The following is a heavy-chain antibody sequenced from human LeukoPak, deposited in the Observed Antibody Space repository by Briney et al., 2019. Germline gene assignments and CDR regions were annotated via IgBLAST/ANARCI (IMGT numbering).Heavy chain of an antibody. V-gene: IGHV1-2*02. CDR1: GYTFTSYY. CDR3: AISVKRSETYFAFDI. D-gene: IGHD1-26*01. Sequence: VASVKVSCKASGYTFTSYYMHWVRQAPGQGLEWMGWINPHSGGTNYAQKFKGRVTMTRDTSIGTGYMEVSRLRSDDTAVYYCAISVKRSETYFAFDIWGRGTLVTVSS. CDR2: INPHSGGT. J-gene: IGHJ3*02.